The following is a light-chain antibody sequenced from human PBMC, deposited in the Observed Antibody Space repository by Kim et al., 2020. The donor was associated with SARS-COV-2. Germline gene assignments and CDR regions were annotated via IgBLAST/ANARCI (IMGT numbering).Light chain of an antibody. V-gene: IGLV1-44*01. CDR2: SND. CDR3: AAWDDSLNGWV. Sequence: GQRVTISCSGSSSTIGNNTVNWYTQLPGTAPRLLIYSNDERPSGVPERFSGSKSGTSASLAISGLQSEDEANYYCAAWDDSLNGWVFGGGTQLTVL. J-gene: IGLJ3*02. CDR1: SSTIGNNT.